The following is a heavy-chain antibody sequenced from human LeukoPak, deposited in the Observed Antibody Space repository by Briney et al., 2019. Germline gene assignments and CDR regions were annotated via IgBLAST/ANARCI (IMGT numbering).Heavy chain of an antibody. CDR1: GFTFSSYE. V-gene: IGHV3-74*01. D-gene: IGHD1-26*01. J-gene: IGHJ4*02. CDR3: TTTSGY. CDR2: IDNDGSST. Sequence: PGGSLRLSCAASGFTFSSYEMNWVRQAPGKGLVWVSRIDNDGSSTIYADSVKGRFTISRDNAKNTLYLQMNSLRADDTAVYYCTTTSGYWGQGTLVTVSS.